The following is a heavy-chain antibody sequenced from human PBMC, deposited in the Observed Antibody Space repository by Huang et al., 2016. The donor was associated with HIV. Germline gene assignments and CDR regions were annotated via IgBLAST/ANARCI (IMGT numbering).Heavy chain of an antibody. CDR1: GYTFAAHG. D-gene: IGHD1-26*01. V-gene: IGHV1-18*01. CDR2: NSAYKGHT. Sequence: QVQFLQSGPEAKKPGASVKVSCKASGYTFAAHGSSWVRQAPGQGREWRGWNSAYKGHTYKTEKFEGRVDRTTDTDTNTVFFEVRRLRSDETAVYYCVSKLNGFNLWGPGTLVTVSS. CDR3: VSKLNGFNL. J-gene: IGHJ4*02.